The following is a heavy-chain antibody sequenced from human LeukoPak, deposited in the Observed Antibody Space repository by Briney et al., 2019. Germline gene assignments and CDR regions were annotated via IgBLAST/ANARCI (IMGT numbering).Heavy chain of an antibody. CDR2: ISYDGSNK. J-gene: IGHJ4*02. Sequence: GGSLRLSCAASGFTFSSCVMHWVRQAPGKGLEWVAVISYDGSNKYYADSVKGRFTISRDNSKNTLYLEMNSLRDEDTAVYYCAKQSTVADYWGQGTPVTVSS. CDR1: GFTFSSCV. D-gene: IGHD1-26*01. V-gene: IGHV3-30*18. CDR3: AKQSTVADY.